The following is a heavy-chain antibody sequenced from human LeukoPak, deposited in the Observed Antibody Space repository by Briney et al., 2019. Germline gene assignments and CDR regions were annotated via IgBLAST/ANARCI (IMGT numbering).Heavy chain of an antibody. CDR2: ISYDGSNK. CDR1: GFTFSGSA. Sequence: GGSLRLSCAASGFTFSGSAMHWAPEAPGKGLEWVAVISYDGSNKYYADSVKGRFTISRDNSENTLYLQMNSLIAEDTAVFYCAKDMCSSTSCSRRAFDIWGQGTMVTVSS. V-gene: IGHV3-30*01. D-gene: IGHD2-2*01. J-gene: IGHJ3*02. CDR3: AKDMCSSTSCSRRAFDI.